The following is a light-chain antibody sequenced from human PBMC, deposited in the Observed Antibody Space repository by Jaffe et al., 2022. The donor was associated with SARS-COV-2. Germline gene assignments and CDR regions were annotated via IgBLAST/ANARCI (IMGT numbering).Light chain of an antibody. V-gene: IGKV3-15*01. Sequence: EIVMTQSPATLSVSPGERATLSCKASQSVGSNLAWYQQKPGQAPRLLFYGASTRATGVPARFSGSGSGTEFTLTLSSLQSEDFSVYYCQQFNNWPYTFGQGTKLEIK. CDR2: GAS. CDR1: QSVGSN. J-gene: IGKJ2*01. CDR3: QQFNNWPYT.